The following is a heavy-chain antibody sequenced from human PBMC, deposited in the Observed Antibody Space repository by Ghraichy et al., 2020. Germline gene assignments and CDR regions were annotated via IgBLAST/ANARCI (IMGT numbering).Heavy chain of an antibody. CDR1: GFKSGNFW. D-gene: IGHD1-20*01. CDR2: VKQDGEEK. J-gene: IGHJ6*04. V-gene: IGHV3-7*01. Sequence: GGSLRLSCTASGFKSGNFWMNWVRQAPGKGLEWVANVKQDGEEKYYVDSVKGRFTISRDSASNSIFLQMNSLTAEDTAVYFCAKGSNWNHLGYYYMDVWGKGTTVTVSS. CDR3: AKGSNWNHLGYYYMDV.